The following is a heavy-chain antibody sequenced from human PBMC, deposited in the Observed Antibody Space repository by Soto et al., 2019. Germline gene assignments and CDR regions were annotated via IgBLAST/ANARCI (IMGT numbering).Heavy chain of an antibody. CDR2: INPNSGGT. J-gene: IGHJ6*02. V-gene: IGHV1-2*04. CDR3: ARESYDILTGYGFYYYYYGMDV. Sequence: ASVKVSCKASGYTFTGYYMHWVRQAPGQGLEWMGWINPNSGGTNYAQKFQGWVTMTRDTSTSTAYMELSRLRSDDTAVYYCARESYDILTGYGFYYYYYGMDVWGQGTTVTVSS. D-gene: IGHD3-9*01. CDR1: GYTFTGYY.